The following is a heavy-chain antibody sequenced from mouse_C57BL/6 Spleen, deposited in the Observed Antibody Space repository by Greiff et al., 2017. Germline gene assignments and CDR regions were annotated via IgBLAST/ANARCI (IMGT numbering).Heavy chain of an antibody. J-gene: IGHJ1*03. CDR2: INPSTGGT. V-gene: IGHV1-42*01. D-gene: IGHD1-1*01. Sequence: EVQLQQSGPELVKPGASVKISCKASGYSFTGYYMNWVKQSPEKSLEWIGEINPSTGGTTYNQKFKAKATLTVDKSSSTAYMQLKSLTSEDSAVYYCARFGTTDYGSSHWYFDVWGTGTTVTVSS. CDR3: ARFGTTDYGSSHWYFDV. CDR1: GYSFTGYY.